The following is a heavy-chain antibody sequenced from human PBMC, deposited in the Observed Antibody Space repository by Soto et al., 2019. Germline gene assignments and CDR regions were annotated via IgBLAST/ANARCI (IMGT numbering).Heavy chain of an antibody. CDR2: ISYDGSNK. CDR1: GFTFSSYA. CDR3: ARAVASWFGP. V-gene: IGHV3-30-3*01. D-gene: IGHD2-15*01. Sequence: GGSLRLSCAASGFTFSSYAMHWVRQAPGKGLEWVAVISYDGSNKYYADSVKGRFTISRDNSKNTLYLQMNSLRAEDTAVYYCARAVASWFGPWGQGTLVTVSS. J-gene: IGHJ5*02.